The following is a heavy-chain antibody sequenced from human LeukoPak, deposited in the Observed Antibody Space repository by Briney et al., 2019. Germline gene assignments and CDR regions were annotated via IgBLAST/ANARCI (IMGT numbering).Heavy chain of an antibody. V-gene: IGHV3-48*01. CDR1: GFTFSSYS. Sequence: PGGSLRLSCAASGFTFSSYSMNWVRQAPGKGLEWVSYISSSSSTIYYADSVKGRFTISRDNAKNSLYLQMNSLRAEDTAVYYCASPAAPRYCSGGSCYSDYYYYGMDVWGQGTTVTVSS. D-gene: IGHD2-15*01. CDR2: ISSSSSTI. J-gene: IGHJ6*02. CDR3: ASPAAPRYCSGGSCYSDYYYYGMDV.